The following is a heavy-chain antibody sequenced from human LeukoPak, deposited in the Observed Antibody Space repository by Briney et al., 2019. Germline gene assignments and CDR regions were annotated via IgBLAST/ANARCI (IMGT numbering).Heavy chain of an antibody. CDR2: FDPEDGET. V-gene: IGHV1-24*01. J-gene: IGHJ6*03. CDR1: GYTLTELS. Sequence: ASVKVSCKVSGYTLTELSMHWVRQAPGKGLEWMGGFDPEDGETIYAQKFQGRVTMTEDTSTDTAYTELSSLRSEDTAVYYCATGEYSSSSGADYYYYYMDVWGKGTTVTVSS. CDR3: ATGEYSSSSGADYYYYYMDV. D-gene: IGHD6-6*01.